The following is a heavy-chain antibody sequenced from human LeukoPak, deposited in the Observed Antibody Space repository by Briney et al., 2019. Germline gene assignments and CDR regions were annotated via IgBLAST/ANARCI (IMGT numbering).Heavy chain of an antibody. Sequence: ASVKVSCKASGYTFTDYALHWVRQAPGQSLEWMGWITTGRGDTQYSQAFQRRITITRDKSASTVSMDLSTLRSEDTAVYYCARGGKQWRGGNYFDSWGQGTLVTVSS. CDR1: GYTFTDYA. D-gene: IGHD6-19*01. CDR2: ITTGRGDT. J-gene: IGHJ4*02. V-gene: IGHV1-3*03. CDR3: ARGGKQWRGGNYFDS.